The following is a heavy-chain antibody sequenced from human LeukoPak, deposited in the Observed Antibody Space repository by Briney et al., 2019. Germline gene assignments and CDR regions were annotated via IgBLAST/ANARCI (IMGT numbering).Heavy chain of an antibody. Sequence: SQTLSLTCTVSGGSISSGGYYWSWIRQHPGKGLEWIGYIYYSGSTYYNPSLKSRVTISVDTSKNQFSLKLSSVTAADTAVYYCARDNGPGSGGYYRDYGMDVWGQGTTVTVSS. J-gene: IGHJ6*02. V-gene: IGHV4-31*03. CDR1: GGSISSGGYY. CDR2: IYYSGST. D-gene: IGHD3-10*01. CDR3: ARDNGPGSGGYYRDYGMDV.